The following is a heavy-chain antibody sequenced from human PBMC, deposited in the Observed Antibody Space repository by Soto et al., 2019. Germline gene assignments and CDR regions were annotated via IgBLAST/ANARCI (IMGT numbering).Heavy chain of an antibody. Sequence: KTSETLSLTCAVYGGSFSGYYWSWIRQPPGKGLEWIGEINHSGSTNYNPSLKSRVTISVDTSKNQFSLKLSTVTAADTAVYYCARVVGVVVPAAIGGYNWFDPWGQGTLVTVSS. CDR1: GGSFSGYY. J-gene: IGHJ5*02. D-gene: IGHD2-2*02. V-gene: IGHV4-34*01. CDR2: INHSGST. CDR3: ARVVGVVVPAAIGGYNWFDP.